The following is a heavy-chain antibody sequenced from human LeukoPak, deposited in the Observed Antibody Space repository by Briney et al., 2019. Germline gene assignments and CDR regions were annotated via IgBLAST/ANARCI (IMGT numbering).Heavy chain of an antibody. CDR3: ARFHYYDSSGYPDYFYYGMDV. J-gene: IGHJ6*02. CDR2: IYYSGST. CDR1: GGSISSGDYY. D-gene: IGHD3-22*01. Sequence: SQTLSLTCTVSGGSISSGDYYWSWIRQPPGKGLEWIGYIYYSGSTYYNPSLKSRVTISVDTPKNQFSLKLSSVTAADTAVYYCARFHYYDSSGYPDYFYYGMDVWGQGTTVTVSS. V-gene: IGHV4-30-4*01.